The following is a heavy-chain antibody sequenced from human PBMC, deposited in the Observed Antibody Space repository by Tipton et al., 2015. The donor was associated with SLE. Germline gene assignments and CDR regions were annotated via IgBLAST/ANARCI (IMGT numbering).Heavy chain of an antibody. CDR2: LYQSGSI. J-gene: IGHJ5*02. D-gene: IGHD4-11*01. CDR1: GGSISGSGYS. V-gene: IGHV4-30-2*06. CDR3: ARGGHSNSPNWFDP. Sequence: TLSLTCTVSGGSISGSGYSWSWIRQSPGKGLEWIGSLYQSGSIHYNPSLENRVTISVDRSKNQFSLSLSSVTAADTAVYYCARGGHSNSPNWFDPWGQGTLITVSS.